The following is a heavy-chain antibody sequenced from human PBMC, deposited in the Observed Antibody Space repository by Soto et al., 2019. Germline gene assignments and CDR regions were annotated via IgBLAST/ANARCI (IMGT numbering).Heavy chain of an antibody. CDR2: IKQDGSEK. CDR3: ARHPERIAEIGWFDP. D-gene: IGHD6-13*01. Sequence: GGSLRLSCAASGFTFSSCWMSWVRQAPGKGLEWVANIKQDGSEKYYVDSVKGRFTISRDNAKNSLYLQMNSLRAEDTAVYYCARHPERIAEIGWFDPWGQGTLVTVSS. CDR1: GFTFSSCW. V-gene: IGHV3-7*01. J-gene: IGHJ5*02.